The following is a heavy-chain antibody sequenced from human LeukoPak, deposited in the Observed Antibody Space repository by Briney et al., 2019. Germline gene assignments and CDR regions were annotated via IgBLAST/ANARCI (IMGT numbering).Heavy chain of an antibody. J-gene: IGHJ5*02. CDR1: GYSFTNYW. CDR3: ARQTQNFFDP. Sequence: GESLKISCKGSGYSFTNYWIGWVRQMPGKGLEWMGIIHPGDSNTRYSPSFQGQVTISADKSINTAYLQWSSLKASDTAMYYCARQTQNFFDPWGQGTLVTVSS. V-gene: IGHV5-51*01. CDR2: IHPGDSNT.